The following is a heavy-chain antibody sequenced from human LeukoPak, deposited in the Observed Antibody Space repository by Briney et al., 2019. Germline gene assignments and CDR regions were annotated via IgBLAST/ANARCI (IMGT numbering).Heavy chain of an antibody. Sequence: SETLSLTCTVSGGSINSYYWSWIRQPAGKGLEWIGRIYTSGSTNYNHSLKSRVTISVDTSKNQFSLKLSSVTAADTAVYYCARVGNKSWGYYYYYVMDVWGQGTTVTVSS. J-gene: IGHJ6*02. D-gene: IGHD2/OR15-2a*01. V-gene: IGHV4-4*07. CDR3: ARVGNKSWGYYYYYVMDV. CDR2: IYTSGST. CDR1: GGSINSYY.